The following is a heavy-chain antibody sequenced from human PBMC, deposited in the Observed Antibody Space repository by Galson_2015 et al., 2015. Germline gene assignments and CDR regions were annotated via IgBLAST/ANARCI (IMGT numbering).Heavy chain of an antibody. CDR3: AKGLVMVTLDLGAFDI. CDR2: ISGSGGST. CDR1: GFTFSSYA. Sequence: SLRLSCAASGFTFSSYAMSWVRQAPGKGLEWVSAISGSGGSTYYADSVKGRFTISRDNSKNTLYLQMNSLRAEDTAVYYCAKGLVMVTLDLGAFDIWGQGTMVTVSS. D-gene: IGHD3-22*01. V-gene: IGHV3-23*01. J-gene: IGHJ3*02.